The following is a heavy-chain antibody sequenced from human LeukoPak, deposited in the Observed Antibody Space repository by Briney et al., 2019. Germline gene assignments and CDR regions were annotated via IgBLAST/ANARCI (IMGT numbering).Heavy chain of an antibody. Sequence: GRSLRLSCAASGFTFSSYGMHWVRQAPGKGLEWVAVIWYDGSNKYYADSVKGRFTISRDNSKNTLYLKMNSLRAEDTAVYYCAREVLGSTGGGDYWGQGTLVTVSS. V-gene: IGHV3-33*08. CDR3: AREVLGSTGGGDY. D-gene: IGHD1-14*01. CDR2: IWYDGSNK. CDR1: GFTFSSYG. J-gene: IGHJ4*02.